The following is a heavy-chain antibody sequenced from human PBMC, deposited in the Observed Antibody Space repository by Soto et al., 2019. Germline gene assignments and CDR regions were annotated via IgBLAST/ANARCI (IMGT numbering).Heavy chain of an antibody. Sequence: GGSLRLSCAASGFTFSSYAMHWVRQAPGKGLEWVAVISYDGSNKYYADSVKGRFTISRDNSKNTLYLQMNSLRAEDTAVYYCARGAEPTRYWYFDLWGRGTLVTVSS. V-gene: IGHV3-30-3*01. CDR3: ARGAEPTRYWYFDL. J-gene: IGHJ2*01. CDR2: ISYDGSNK. CDR1: GFTFSSYA. D-gene: IGHD1-26*01.